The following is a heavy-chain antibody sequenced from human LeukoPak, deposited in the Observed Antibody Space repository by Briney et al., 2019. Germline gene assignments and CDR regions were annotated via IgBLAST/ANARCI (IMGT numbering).Heavy chain of an antibody. CDR2: IYYSVNT. CDR3: ARFFGHLQGHDYDY. D-gene: IGHD3/OR15-3a*01. J-gene: IGHJ4*02. V-gene: IGHV4-39*07. CDR1: GGSITTNDYF. Sequence: PSETLSLTCTVSGGSITTNDYFWGWIRQPPRKGLEWIGSIYYSVNTYYSPSLKRRVIISADTSKNQFSLRLSSVTAADTAVYYCARFFGHLQGHDYDYWGQGMLVTVSS.